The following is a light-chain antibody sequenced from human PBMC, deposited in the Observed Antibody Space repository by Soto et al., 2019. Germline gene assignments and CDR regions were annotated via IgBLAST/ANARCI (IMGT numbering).Light chain of an antibody. J-gene: IGKJ1*01. Sequence: EVVLTQSPGTLSLPPGERATLSCRASQSVSSNYLAWYQQKPGQAPRLLIYAASSRATGIPDRFSGSGSGTDFTLTISRLEPEDFAVYYCQQYGSSLRTFGQGTKVDIK. CDR3: QQYGSSLRT. V-gene: IGKV3-20*01. CDR2: AAS. CDR1: QSVSSNY.